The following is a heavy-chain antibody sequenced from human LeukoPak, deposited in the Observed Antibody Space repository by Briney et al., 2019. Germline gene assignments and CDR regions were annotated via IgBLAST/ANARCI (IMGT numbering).Heavy chain of an antibody. CDR3: AKDLPDTMIVVVIRDY. CDR2: ISGSGGST. J-gene: IGHJ4*02. D-gene: IGHD3-22*01. V-gene: IGHV3-23*01. CDR1: GFTLSSYA. Sequence: GGSLRLSCAASGFTLSSYAMSWVRQAPGKGLEWVSAISGSGGSTYYADSVKGRFTISRDNSKNTLYLQMNSLRAEDTAVYYCAKDLPDTMIVVVIRDYWGQGTLVTVSS.